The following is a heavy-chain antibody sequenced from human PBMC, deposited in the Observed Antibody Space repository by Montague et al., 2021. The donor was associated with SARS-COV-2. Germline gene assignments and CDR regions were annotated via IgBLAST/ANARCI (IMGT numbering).Heavy chain of an antibody. V-gene: IGHV4-38-2*02. CDR1: GYSISTGYY. Sequence: SETLSLTCTVSGYSISTGYYWGWIRQPPGKGLEWIGTIYHSGSTYFNPSPKSRVTISVDTSKNQFSLNLSSVTAADTAVYYCAKVAGSHDTLDIWGRGTMVTVSS. D-gene: IGHD6-19*01. J-gene: IGHJ3*02. CDR2: IYHSGST. CDR3: AKVAGSHDTLDI.